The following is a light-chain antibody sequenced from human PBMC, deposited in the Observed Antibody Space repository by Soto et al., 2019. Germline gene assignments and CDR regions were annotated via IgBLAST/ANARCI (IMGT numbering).Light chain of an antibody. CDR3: QQYGSSPRT. V-gene: IGKV3-20*01. J-gene: IGKJ1*01. CDR1: QSVSSSS. Sequence: EIVLTQSPGTLSLSPGERATLSCRASQSVSSSSLAWYQQNPGQAPRLLIYGASTRATGIPDRFSGSGSGTDFTLTISRLESEDFAVYYCQQYGSSPRTFGQGTKVDIK. CDR2: GAS.